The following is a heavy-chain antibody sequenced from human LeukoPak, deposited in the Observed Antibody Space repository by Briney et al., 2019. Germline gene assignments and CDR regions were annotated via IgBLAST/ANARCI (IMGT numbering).Heavy chain of an antibody. Sequence: GASVKVSCKAFGYPFTAYYMYWVRQAPGQGPEWMGIINPSGGSTRYAQKFQGRVTMTRDMSTNTVYMELSRLRSDDTAVYYCARDGISRYGAFDIWGHGTMITVSS. V-gene: IGHV1-46*01. CDR2: INPSGGST. J-gene: IGHJ3*02. D-gene: IGHD5-18*01. CDR3: ARDGISRYGAFDI. CDR1: GYPFTAYY.